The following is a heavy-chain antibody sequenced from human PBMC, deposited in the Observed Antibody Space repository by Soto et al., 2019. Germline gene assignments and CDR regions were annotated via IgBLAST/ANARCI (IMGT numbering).Heavy chain of an antibody. J-gene: IGHJ4*02. Sequence: PGGSLRLSCAASGFTFSSYGMHWVRQAPGKGLEWVAVIWYDGSNKYYADSVKGRFTISRDNSKNTLYLQMNSLRAEDTAVYYCARESDFGSGYPPNYWGQGTLVTVSS. CDR2: IWYDGSNK. CDR3: ARESDFGSGYPPNY. D-gene: IGHD3-3*01. V-gene: IGHV3-33*01. CDR1: GFTFSSYG.